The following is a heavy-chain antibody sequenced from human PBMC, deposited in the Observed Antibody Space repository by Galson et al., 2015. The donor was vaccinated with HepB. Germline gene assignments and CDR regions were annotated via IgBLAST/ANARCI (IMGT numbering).Heavy chain of an antibody. CDR2: IYWNDDK. J-gene: IGHJ6*02. V-gene: IGHV2-5*01. CDR1: GFSFTTSGVG. Sequence: ALVKPTQTLTLTCTFSGFSFTTSGVGVGWIRQPPGKSLEWLALIYWNDDKRYSPSLKSRLTITKDTSKNQVVLTMTNMDPVDTATYYCARRLGSCRGGNCHSPTYYYYYGMDVWGQGTTVTVSS. CDR3: ARRLGSCRGGNCHSPTYYYYYGMDV. D-gene: IGHD2-15*01.